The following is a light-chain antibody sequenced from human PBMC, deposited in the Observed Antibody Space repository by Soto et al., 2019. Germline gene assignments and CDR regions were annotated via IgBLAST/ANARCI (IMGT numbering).Light chain of an antibody. CDR1: SSDVGSYNL. Sequence: QSALTQPASVSKSPGQSITISCTGTSSDVGSYNLVSWYQQLPGKAPKLMIYEVTKRPSGVSNRFSGSKSGNTASLTISGLQAEYEADYYCCSYAGSSTWVFGGGTKLTVL. J-gene: IGLJ3*02. CDR3: CSYAGSSTWV. CDR2: EVT. V-gene: IGLV2-23*02.